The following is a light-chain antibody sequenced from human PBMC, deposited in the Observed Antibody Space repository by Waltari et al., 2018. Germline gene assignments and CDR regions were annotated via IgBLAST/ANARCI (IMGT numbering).Light chain of an antibody. CDR1: EGLRTW. CDR3: QQAHTFPFT. J-gene: IGKJ3*01. V-gene: IGKV1-12*01. CDR2: GAS. Sequence: DIQMTQSPSTLSASVAARVPITCRAREGLRTWLAWYQQKPGKAPKLLIYGASILQSGVPARFSGSGSGTDFTLTISNLQADDFASYYCQQAHTFPFTFGPGTKVYIK.